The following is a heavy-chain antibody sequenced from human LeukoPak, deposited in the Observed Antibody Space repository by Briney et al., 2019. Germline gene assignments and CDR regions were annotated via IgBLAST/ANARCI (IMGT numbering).Heavy chain of an antibody. Sequence: PSETLSLTCTVSGGSISSYYWSWIRQPPGKGLEWIGEINHSGSTNYNPSLKSRVTISVDTSKNQFSLKLSSVTAADTAVYYCARFTNWKYYFDYWGQGTLVTVSS. J-gene: IGHJ4*02. CDR2: INHSGST. CDR1: GGSISSYY. CDR3: ARFTNWKYYFDY. V-gene: IGHV4-34*01. D-gene: IGHD1-20*01.